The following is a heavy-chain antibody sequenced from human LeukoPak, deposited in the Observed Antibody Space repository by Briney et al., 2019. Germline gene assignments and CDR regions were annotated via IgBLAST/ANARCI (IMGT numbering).Heavy chain of an antibody. CDR1: GYTFTSYG. D-gene: IGHD3-22*01. CDR3: AISSGYYQSFDY. V-gene: IGHV1-18*01. J-gene: IGHJ4*02. CDR2: ISAYNGNT. Sequence: ASVKVFCKASGYTFTSYGISWVRQAPGQGLEWMGWISAYNGNTNYAQKLQGRVTMTTDTSTSTAYMELRSLRSDDTAVYYCAISSGYYQSFDYWGQGTLVTVSS.